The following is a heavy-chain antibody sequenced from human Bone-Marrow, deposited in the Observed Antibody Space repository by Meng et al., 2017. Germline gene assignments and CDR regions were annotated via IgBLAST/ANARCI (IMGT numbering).Heavy chain of an antibody. D-gene: IGHD3-16*01. Sequence: QVVLQEAGPGLVKPSQTLSLTCTVSGGSISSGGYYWSWIRQHPGKGLEWIGYIYYSGTTYYNPSLSSLVTISVDTSKNQFSLNLSSVTAADTAVYYCARDIRQGGNIWFDPWGQGTLVTVSS. CDR1: GGSISSGGYY. CDR2: IYYSGTT. V-gene: IGHV4-31*01. CDR3: ARDIRQGGNIWFDP. J-gene: IGHJ5*02.